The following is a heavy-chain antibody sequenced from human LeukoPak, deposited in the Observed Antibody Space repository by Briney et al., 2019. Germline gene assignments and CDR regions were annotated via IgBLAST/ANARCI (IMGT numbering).Heavy chain of an antibody. V-gene: IGHV3-48*01. CDR3: ARALGYSYGYAVDY. D-gene: IGHD5-18*01. Sequence: GSLRLSCAASGFLFSNYNMKWVRQTPGKGLEWLSYISSSSGTVYYADSVKGRFTISGDNAKNSLYLQMNRLRAEDSAVYYCARALGYSYGYAVDYWGQGTLVTVSS. CDR2: ISSSSGTV. CDR1: GFLFSNYN. J-gene: IGHJ4*02.